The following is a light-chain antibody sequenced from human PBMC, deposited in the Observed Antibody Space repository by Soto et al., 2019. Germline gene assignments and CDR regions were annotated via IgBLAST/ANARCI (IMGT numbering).Light chain of an antibody. J-gene: IGKJ2*01. CDR3: QQYGSSPPYT. CDR1: HSVSSSY. CDR2: GAS. V-gene: IGKV3-20*01. Sequence: EIVLTQSPGTLSLSPGERATLSCRASHSVSSSYLAWYQQNPGQAPRLLIYGASSRATGIPDRFSGSGYGKDFTLTISSLEPEDFAVYYFQQYGSSPPYTFGQGTKLEIK.